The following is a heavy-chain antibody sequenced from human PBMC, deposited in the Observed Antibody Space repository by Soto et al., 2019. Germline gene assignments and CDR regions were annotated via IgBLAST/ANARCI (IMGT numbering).Heavy chain of an antibody. CDR1: GFTVSSNY. J-gene: IGHJ6*02. CDR3: AKAITMVTTGYYYGMDV. CDR2: IYSGGST. V-gene: IGHV3-53*05. D-gene: IGHD4-17*01. Sequence: PGGSLRLSCAASGFTVSSNYMSWVRQAPGKGLEWVSVIYSGGSTYYADSVKGRFTISRDNSKNTVYLQMNSLRAEDTAVYYCAKAITMVTTGYYYGMDVWGPGTTVTVYS.